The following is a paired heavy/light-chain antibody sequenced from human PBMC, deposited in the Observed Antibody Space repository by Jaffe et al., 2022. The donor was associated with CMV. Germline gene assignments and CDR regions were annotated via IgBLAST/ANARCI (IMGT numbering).Heavy chain of an antibody. CDR1: SGSFSGYF. D-gene: IGHD5-18*01. CDR2: INHSGSS. V-gene: IGHV4-34*02. CDR3: ARARRHSFGQLSVPDAFDL. Sequence: QVQLQQWGAGLLQPSETLSLTCAVYSGSFSGYFWTWIRQPPGKGLEWIGQINHSGSSNYNPSLKSRVTMSVDTSKSQFSVNLSSVTAADTAVYYCARARRHSFGQLSVPDAFDLWGQGTKVTVSS. J-gene: IGHJ3*01.
Light chain of an antibody. J-gene: IGKJ3*01. CDR1: QITGDW. V-gene: IGKV1-5*03. CDR2: KAS. CDR3: QQYNSYPFT. Sequence: DIQMTQSPSTLSASIGDRVTITCRASQITGDWLAWYQQRPGKAPKLLIYKASNLETGVPSRFSGSGSETEFTLTISSLQPDDFATYYCQQYNSYPFTFGPGTKVDF.